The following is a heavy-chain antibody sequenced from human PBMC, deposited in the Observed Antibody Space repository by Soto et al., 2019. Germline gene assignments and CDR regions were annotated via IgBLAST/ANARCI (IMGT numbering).Heavy chain of an antibody. CDR3: ARAKKQWLDYGMDV. V-gene: IGHV3-66*01. CDR2: IYSGGST. CDR1: GFSVSSSY. D-gene: IGHD6-19*01. Sequence: EVQLVESGGGLVKPGGSLRLSCAASGFSVSSSYMSWVRQSPGKGLEWGSVIYSGGSTYYANSVKDRFTISRDNSKTTLYLQMYGLRAEDTAVYYCARAKKQWLDYGMDVWGQGTTVTVSS. J-gene: IGHJ6*02.